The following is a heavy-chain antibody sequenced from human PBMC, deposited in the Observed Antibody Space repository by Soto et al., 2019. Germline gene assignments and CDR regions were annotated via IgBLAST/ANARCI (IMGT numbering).Heavy chain of an antibody. CDR3: ARESGPPRLDSTTFYYYYYGMDV. CDR1: GDSVSSNSAA. J-gene: IGHJ6*02. V-gene: IGHV6-1*01. D-gene: IGHD3-22*01. CDR2: TYYRSKWYN. Sequence: KQSQTLSLTCAISGDSVSSNSAAWNWIRQSPSRGLEWLGRTYYRSKWYNDYAVSVKSRITINPDTSKNQFSLQLNSVTPEDTAVYYCARESGPPRLDSTTFYYYYYGMDVWGQGTTVTVSS.